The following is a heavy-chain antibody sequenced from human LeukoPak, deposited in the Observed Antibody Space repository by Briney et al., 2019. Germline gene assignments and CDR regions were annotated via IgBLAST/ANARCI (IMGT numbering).Heavy chain of an antibody. V-gene: IGHV3-48*01. CDR1: GFTFSSYS. CDR3: AKAYCGGDCYSAPHDAFDM. CDR2: ISSSSSTI. Sequence: GGSLRLSCAASGFTFSSYSMNWVRQAPGKGLEWVSYISSSSSTIYYADSVKGRFTISRDNSKNTLYLQMNTLRAEDTAVYYCAKAYCGGDCYSAPHDAFDMWGQGTLVTVSS. D-gene: IGHD2-21*01. J-gene: IGHJ3*02.